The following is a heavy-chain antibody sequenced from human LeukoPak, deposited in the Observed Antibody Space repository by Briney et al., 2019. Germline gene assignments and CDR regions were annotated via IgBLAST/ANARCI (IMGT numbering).Heavy chain of an antibody. D-gene: IGHD3-16*02. CDR2: MNPNSGNT. V-gene: IGHV1-8*01. J-gene: IGHJ4*02. Sequence: ASVKVSCKASGYTFTSYDINWVRQATGQGLEWLGWMNPNSGNTGYAQKFQGRVTMTRNTSISTAYMELSSLRSEDTAVYYCARTGALFHDYVWGSYRQPYYFDYWGQGTLVTVSS. CDR1: GYTFTSYD. CDR3: ARTGALFHDYVWGSYRQPYYFDY.